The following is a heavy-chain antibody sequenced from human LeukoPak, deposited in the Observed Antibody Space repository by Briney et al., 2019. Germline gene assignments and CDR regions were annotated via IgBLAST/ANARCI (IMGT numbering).Heavy chain of an antibody. CDR1: EFTFKSYN. V-gene: IGHV3-21*01. CDR2: ISSSSTYI. J-gene: IGHJ6*04. Sequence: GGSLRLSCAASEFTFKSYNMNWVRQAPGKGLEWVSSISSSSTYIYYADSVKGRFTISRDNAKNSLYLQMNSLRAEDTAVYYCTRGRYYGMDVWGKGTTVTVST. CDR3: TRGRYYGMDV.